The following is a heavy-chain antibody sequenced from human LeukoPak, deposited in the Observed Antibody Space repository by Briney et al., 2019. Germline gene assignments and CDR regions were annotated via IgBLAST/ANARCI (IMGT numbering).Heavy chain of an antibody. CDR2: ISAYNGNT. CDR1: GYIFTSYG. CDR3: AREMSPSLGYYYMDV. V-gene: IGHV1-18*01. Sequence: ASVKVSCKASGYIFTSYGISWVRQAPGQGLEWMGWISAYNGNTNYAQKRQGRVTMTTDTSTSTAYMELRSLRSDDTAVYYCAREMSPSLGYYYMDVWGKGTTVTVSS. J-gene: IGHJ6*03.